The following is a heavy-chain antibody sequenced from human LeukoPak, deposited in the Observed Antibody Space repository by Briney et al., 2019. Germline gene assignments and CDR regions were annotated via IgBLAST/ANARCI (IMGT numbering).Heavy chain of an antibody. CDR2: INHSGST. D-gene: IGHD4-17*01. CDR3: ARNAYGDYYFDY. J-gene: IGHJ4*02. V-gene: IGHV4-34*01. CDR1: GGSFSGYY. Sequence: SETLSLTCAVHGGSFSGYYWSWIRQPPGKGLEWIGEINHSGSTNYNPSLKSRVTISVDTSKNQFSLKLSSVTAADTAVYYCARNAYGDYYFDYWGQGTLVTVSS.